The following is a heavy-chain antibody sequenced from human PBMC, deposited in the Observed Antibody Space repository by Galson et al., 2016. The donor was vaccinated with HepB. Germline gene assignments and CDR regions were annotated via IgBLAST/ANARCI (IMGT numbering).Heavy chain of an antibody. V-gene: IGHV3-74*01. CDR1: GFTFSSYW. CDR2: INSDGSST. J-gene: IGHJ6*02. Sequence: SLRLSCAASGFTFSSYWMHWVRQAPGKGLVWVSRINSDGSSTSYADSVKGRYTISRDNAKNTLYLQMNSLRAEDTAVYYCASGSSSWSLYYYYVMDVWGQGTTVTVSS. CDR3: ASGSSSWSLYYYYVMDV. D-gene: IGHD6-13*01.